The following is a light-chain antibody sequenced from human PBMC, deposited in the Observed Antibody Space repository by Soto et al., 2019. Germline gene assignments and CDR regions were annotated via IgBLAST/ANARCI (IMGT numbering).Light chain of an antibody. J-gene: IGKJ1*01. V-gene: IGKV3-15*01. CDR3: QQYNNWPPWT. CDR1: QSVSSN. CDR2: GAS. Sequence: EIVMTXSPATLSVXXXXXVTLSCRASQSVSSNLAWYQQKPGQAPRLLIYGASTRATGIPARFSGSGSGTEFTLTISSLQSEDFAVYYCQQYNNWPPWTFGQGTKVEIK.